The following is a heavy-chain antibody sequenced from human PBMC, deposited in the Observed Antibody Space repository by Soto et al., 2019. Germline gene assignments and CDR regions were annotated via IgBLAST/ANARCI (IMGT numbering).Heavy chain of an antibody. CDR1: GFTFSRHA. D-gene: IGHD6-13*01. CDR3: AYLSSSWHAGFFDL. J-gene: IGHJ4*02. Sequence: GGSLRLSCTASGFTFSRHAMTWVRQAPGKGLEWVSGLSDSGGSIYYADSVKGRFTISRDNSMNTLYLQMNTLRAEDTAIYYCAYLSSSWHAGFFDLWGQGPLVTVSS. CDR2: LSDSGGSI. V-gene: IGHV3-23*01.